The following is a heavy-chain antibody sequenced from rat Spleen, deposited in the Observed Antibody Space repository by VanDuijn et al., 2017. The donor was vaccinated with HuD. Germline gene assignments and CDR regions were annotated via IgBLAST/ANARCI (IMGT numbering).Heavy chain of an antibody. D-gene: IGHD1-2*01. CDR2: ITNPGDST. CDR3: TRDRIAAIWDY. Sequence: EVQLVESGGGLVQPGRSMKLSCAASGFTFSNYGMAWVRQAPKKGLEWIASITNPGDSTFYPDSVQGRFTISRDNAKSTLYLQMDSLRSEDTATYYCTRDRIAAIWDYWGQGVMVTVSS. CDR1: GFTFSNYG. V-gene: IGHV5-25*01. J-gene: IGHJ2*01.